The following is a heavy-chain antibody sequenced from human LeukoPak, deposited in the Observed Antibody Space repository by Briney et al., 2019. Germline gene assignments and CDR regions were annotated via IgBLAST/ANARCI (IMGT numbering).Heavy chain of an antibody. J-gene: IGHJ5*02. CDR3: AKTGAVAPLNWFDP. V-gene: IGHV3-23*01. CDR1: GFTFSNCA. D-gene: IGHD6-19*01. CDR2: ISGSGGST. Sequence: PGGSLRLSCAASGFTFSNCAMSWVRQAPGKGLEWVSTISGSGGSTYYADSVKGRFTISRDTSKNTLYLQMNSLRAEDTAVYYCAKTGAVAPLNWFDPWGQGTLVTVSS.